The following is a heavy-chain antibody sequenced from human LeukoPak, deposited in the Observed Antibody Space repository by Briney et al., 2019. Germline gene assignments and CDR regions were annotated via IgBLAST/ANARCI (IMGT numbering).Heavy chain of an antibody. CDR1: GDSVSSNSAA. Sequence: HSQTLSLTCAISGDSVSSNSAAWNWIRQSPSRGLEWLGRTYYRSKWYSDYALFVKSRITINPDTSKNQFSLQLNSVTPEDTAVYYCARGSGGGSGRTEAYYYMDVWGKGTTVTVSS. V-gene: IGHV6-1*01. D-gene: IGHD6-19*01. J-gene: IGHJ6*03. CDR2: TYYRSKWYS. CDR3: ARGSGGGSGRTEAYYYMDV.